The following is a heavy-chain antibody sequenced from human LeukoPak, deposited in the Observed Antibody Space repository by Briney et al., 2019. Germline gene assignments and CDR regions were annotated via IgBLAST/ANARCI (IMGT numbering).Heavy chain of an antibody. Sequence: SVKVSCKASGGTFSSYAISWVRQAPGQGLEWMGGIIPIFGTANYAQKFQGRVTITADESTSTAYMELSSLRSEDTAVYYCARGGDTMLTTVKAGYYYYYMDVWGKGTTVTVSS. CDR2: IIPIFGTA. V-gene: IGHV1-69*13. CDR3: ARGGDTMLTTVKAGYYYYYMDV. D-gene: IGHD4-11*01. J-gene: IGHJ6*03. CDR1: GGTFSSYA.